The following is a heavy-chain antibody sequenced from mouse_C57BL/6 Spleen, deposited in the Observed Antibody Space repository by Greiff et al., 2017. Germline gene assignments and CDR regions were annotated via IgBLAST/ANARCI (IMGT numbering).Heavy chain of an antibody. V-gene: IGHV1-4*01. J-gene: IGHJ3*01. CDR3: ARSHDGYPAWFAY. D-gene: IGHD2-3*01. Sequence: QVHVKQSGAELARPGASVKMSCKASGYTFTSYTMHWVKQRPGQGLEWIGYINPSSGYTKYNQKFKDKATLTADKSSSTAYMQLSSLTSEDSAVYYCARSHDGYPAWFAYWGQGTLVTVSA. CDR2: INPSSGYT. CDR1: GYTFTSYT.